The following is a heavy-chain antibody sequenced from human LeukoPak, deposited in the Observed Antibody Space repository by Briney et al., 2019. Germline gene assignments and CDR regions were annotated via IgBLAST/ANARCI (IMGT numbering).Heavy chain of an antibody. D-gene: IGHD3-3*01. CDR3: ARAGPITIFGVVTDP. V-gene: IGHV1-18*01. CDR1: GYTFTSYG. Sequence: GASVKVSCKASGYTFTSYGISWVRQAPGQGLEWMGWISAYNGNTNYAQKLQGRVTMTTDTSTSTAYMELRSLRSDDTAVYYCARAGPITIFGVVTDPWGQGTLVTVSS. J-gene: IGHJ5*02. CDR2: ISAYNGNT.